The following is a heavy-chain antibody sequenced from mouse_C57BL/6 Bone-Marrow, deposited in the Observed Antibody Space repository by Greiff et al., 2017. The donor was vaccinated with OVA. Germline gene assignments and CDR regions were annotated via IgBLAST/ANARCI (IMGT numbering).Heavy chain of an antibody. CDR2: IYPRSGNT. CDR1: GYTFTSYG. Sequence: QVTLKECGAELARPGASVKLSCKASGYTFTSYGISWVKQRTGQGLEWIGEIYPRSGNTYYNEKFKGKATLTADKSSSTAYMELRSLTSEDSAVYFCAILGWYFDVWGTGTTVTVSS. J-gene: IGHJ1*03. D-gene: IGHD4-1*01. CDR3: AILGWYFDV. V-gene: IGHV1-81*01.